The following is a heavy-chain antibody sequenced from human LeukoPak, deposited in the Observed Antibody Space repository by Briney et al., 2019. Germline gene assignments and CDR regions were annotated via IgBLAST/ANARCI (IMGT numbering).Heavy chain of an antibody. J-gene: IGHJ5*02. V-gene: IGHV4-59*01. CDR3: ARVNWNSWFDP. CDR2: IYYSGST. CDR1: GGSISSYY. D-gene: IGHD1-7*01. Sequence: PSETLSLTCTVSGGSISSYYWSWIRQPPGKGLGWIGYIYYSGSTNYNPSLKSRVTISVDTSKNQFSLKLSSVTAADTAVYYCARVNWNSWFDPWGQGTLVTVSS.